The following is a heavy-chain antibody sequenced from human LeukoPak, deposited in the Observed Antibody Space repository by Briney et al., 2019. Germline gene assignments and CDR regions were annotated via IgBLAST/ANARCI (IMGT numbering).Heavy chain of an antibody. CDR2: IKQDGSEK. D-gene: IGHD3-10*01. Sequence: GGSLRLSCVASGFTFSTYWMTWVRQAPGKGLEWVANIKQDGSEKYYVDSVKGRFTISRDNARNSLYLQVNSLGAEDTAVYYCARCNGGAHYFDYWGQGSLVTVSS. CDR1: GFTFSTYW. J-gene: IGHJ4*02. V-gene: IGHV3-7*01. CDR3: ARCNGGAHYFDY.